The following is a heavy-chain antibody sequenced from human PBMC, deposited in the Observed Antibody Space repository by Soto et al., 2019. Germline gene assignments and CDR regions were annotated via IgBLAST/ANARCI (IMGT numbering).Heavy chain of an antibody. Sequence: SKTLSLACAVHGGSFSGYYWTCVRQPLGTGLEWIGEINHSGSTNYNPSLKNRVTISVDKSKNQFSLELRSVTAADTAVYYCARAGRGYCSGFTCDSGLYGMDVWGQGTTVTVSS. CDR1: GGSFSGYY. CDR2: INHSGST. V-gene: IGHV4-34*01. D-gene: IGHD2-15*01. CDR3: ARAGRGYCSGFTCDSGLYGMDV. J-gene: IGHJ6*02.